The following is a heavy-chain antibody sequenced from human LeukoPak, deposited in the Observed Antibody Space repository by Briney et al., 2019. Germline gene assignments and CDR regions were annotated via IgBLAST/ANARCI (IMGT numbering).Heavy chain of an antibody. CDR3: ARVGVWDCSSTSCYRGSFDAFDI. V-gene: IGHV3-74*01. Sequence: PGGSLRLSCGASGFTFTTHWIHWVRQAPGKGLVWVSRIKPDGSDTNYADSVKGRFTISRDNAKNTVYLQMNSLRAEDTAVYYCARVGVWDCSSTSCYRGSFDAFDIWGQGTMVTVSS. CDR2: IKPDGSDT. CDR1: GFTFTTHW. J-gene: IGHJ3*02. D-gene: IGHD2-2*02.